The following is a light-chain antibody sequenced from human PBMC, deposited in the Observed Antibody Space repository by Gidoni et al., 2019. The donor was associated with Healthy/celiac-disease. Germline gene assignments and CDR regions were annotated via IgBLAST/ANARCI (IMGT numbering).Light chain of an antibody. J-gene: IGKJ1*01. CDR1: HSISSY. V-gene: IGKV1-39*01. CDR2: AAS. CDR3: QQSYRTPRT. Sequence: DIQMTQSPSSLSASVGDRVTITCRAGHSISSYLYWYQQKPGKAPKLLIYAASSLQSGVPSRFSGSGSGTDFTLTISSLQPEDFATYYCQQSYRTPRTFXQXTKVEIK.